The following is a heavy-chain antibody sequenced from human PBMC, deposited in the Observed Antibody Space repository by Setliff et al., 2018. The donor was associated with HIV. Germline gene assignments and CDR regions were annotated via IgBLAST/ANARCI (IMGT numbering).Heavy chain of an antibody. CDR3: ARDRVFGVTFPVYCFDT. CDR2: INTRKGDA. D-gene: IGHD3-3*01. Sequence: ASVKVSCKASGYSFTGHSVHWLRQAPGLGPERLAVINTRKGDAIVARNFQGRVTLARDTSTNTVYMELISLTSEDTAVYYCARDRVFGVTFPVYCFDTWGQGTRVTVSS. J-gene: IGHJ4*02. CDR1: GYSFTGHS. V-gene: IGHV1-46*01.